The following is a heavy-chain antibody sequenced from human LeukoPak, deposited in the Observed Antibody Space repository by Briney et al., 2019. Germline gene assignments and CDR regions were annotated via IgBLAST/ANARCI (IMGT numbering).Heavy chain of an antibody. V-gene: IGHV3-30*04. Sequence: GVSLRLSCAASGFTFSSYAMHWVRQAPGKGLEWVAVISYDGSNKYYADSVKGRFTISRDNSKNTLYLQMNSLRAEDTAVYYCARETVDYDFWSGYLGSYYYGMDVWGQGTTVTVSS. D-gene: IGHD3-3*01. CDR2: ISYDGSNK. CDR3: ARETVDYDFWSGYLGSYYYGMDV. J-gene: IGHJ6*02. CDR1: GFTFSSYA.